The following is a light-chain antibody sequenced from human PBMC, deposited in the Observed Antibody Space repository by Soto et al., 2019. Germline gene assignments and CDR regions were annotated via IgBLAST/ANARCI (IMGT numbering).Light chain of an antibody. Sequence: QSVLTQPPSASGSPGQSVTISCTGTSSDVGGYNYVSWYQQHPGKAPKLMIYEVSKRPSGVPDRFSGSKSGNTASLTVSGLQAEDDADYYCSSYVGSNNFVFGTGTKVTVL. CDR2: EVS. CDR3: SSYVGSNNFV. V-gene: IGLV2-8*01. J-gene: IGLJ1*01. CDR1: SSDVGGYNY.